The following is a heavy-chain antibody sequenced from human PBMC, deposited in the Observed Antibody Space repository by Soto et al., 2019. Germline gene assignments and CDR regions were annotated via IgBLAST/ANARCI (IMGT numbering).Heavy chain of an antibody. Sequence: EVQLVESGGGLVQPGGSLRLSCAASGFIFSTYWMHWVRQAPGKGLVWVSRINSDGRSTDYADSVKGRFTISRDNAKNTLYLHMNSLRAEDTAVYYCVSGVNPFDIWGQGTMVSVSS. CDR1: GFIFSTYW. V-gene: IGHV3-74*01. CDR2: INSDGRST. J-gene: IGHJ3*02. CDR3: VSGVNPFDI. D-gene: IGHD2-21*01.